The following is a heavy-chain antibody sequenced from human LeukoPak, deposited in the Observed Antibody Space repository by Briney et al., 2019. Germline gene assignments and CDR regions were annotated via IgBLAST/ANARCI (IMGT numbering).Heavy chain of an antibody. CDR3: ARDRGSYCSGGSCYPGGWFDP. Sequence: GGSLRLSCAASGFTFSSYSMNWVRQAPGKGLEWVSSISSSSSYIYYADSVKGRFTISRDNAKNSLYLQMNSLRAEDTAVYYCARDRGSYCSGGSCYPGGWFDPWGQGTLVTVSS. D-gene: IGHD2-15*01. J-gene: IGHJ5*02. V-gene: IGHV3-21*01. CDR2: ISSSSSYI. CDR1: GFTFSSYS.